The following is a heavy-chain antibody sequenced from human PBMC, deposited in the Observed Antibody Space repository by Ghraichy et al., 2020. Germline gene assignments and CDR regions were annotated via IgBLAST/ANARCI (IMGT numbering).Heavy chain of an antibody. Sequence: GGSLRLSCAASGFTFSSYALSWVRQAPGKGLEWASVISGSGGSTYYADSVKGRFTISRDNSKNTLYLQMNSLRAEDTAVYYCAKGRAIAAAGTAEYKNWGLGPLVTVPS. V-gene: IGHV3-23*01. CDR3: AKGRAIAAAGTAEYKN. CDR1: GFTFSSYA. CDR2: ISGSGGST. J-gene: IGHJ4*02. D-gene: IGHD6-13*01.